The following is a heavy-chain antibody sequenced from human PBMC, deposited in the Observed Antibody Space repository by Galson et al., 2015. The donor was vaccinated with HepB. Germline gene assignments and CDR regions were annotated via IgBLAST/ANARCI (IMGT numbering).Heavy chain of an antibody. V-gene: IGHV3-30-3*01. CDR1: GFTFSSYA. Sequence: SLRLSCAASGFTFSSYAMHWVRQAPGKGLEWVAVISYDGSNKYYADSVKGRFTISRDNSKNTLYLQMNSLRAEDTAVYYCARSDYDILTGYYCPDYWGQGTLVTVSS. CDR2: ISYDGSNK. D-gene: IGHD3-9*01. J-gene: IGHJ4*02. CDR3: ARSDYDILTGYYCPDY.